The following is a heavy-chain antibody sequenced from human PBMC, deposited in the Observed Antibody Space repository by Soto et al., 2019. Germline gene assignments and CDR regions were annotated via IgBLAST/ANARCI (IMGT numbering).Heavy chain of an antibody. CDR1: GFTVSSNY. CDR2: IYSGGST. V-gene: IGHV3-53*01. J-gene: IGHJ4*02. Sequence: GGSLRLSCAASGFTVSSNYMSWVRQAPGKGLEWVSVIYSGGSTYYADSVRGRFTISRHNSKNTLYLQMNSLRAEDPAVYYCARGWNWNYFDYWGQGTLVTVTS. CDR3: ARGWNWNYFDY. D-gene: IGHD1-1*01.